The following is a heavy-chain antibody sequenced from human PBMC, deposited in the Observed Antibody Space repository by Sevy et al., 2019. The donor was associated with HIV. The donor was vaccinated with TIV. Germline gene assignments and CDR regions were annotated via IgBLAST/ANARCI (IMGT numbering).Heavy chain of an antibody. CDR2: INHSGST. D-gene: IGHD2-2*01. J-gene: IGHJ5*02. CDR3: ARAPPVVVVPGAPSWFDP. CDR1: GGSFSGYY. V-gene: IGHV4-34*01. Sequence: QLPETLSLTCAVYGGSFSGYYWNWIRQSPGKGLEWIGEINHSGSTHYNPSLKSRVTISVDTSKNQFSLRLNSVTAADTAVYYCARAPPVVVVPGAPSWFDPWGQGTLVTVSS.